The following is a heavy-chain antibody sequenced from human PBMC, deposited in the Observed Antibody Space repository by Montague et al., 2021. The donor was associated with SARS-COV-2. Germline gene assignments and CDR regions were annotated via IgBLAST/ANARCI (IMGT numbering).Heavy chain of an antibody. CDR2: LYTSGST. V-gene: IGHV4-61*02. Sequence: TLSLTCTVSGGSISSGSYYWSWIRQPVGKGLEWIVRLYTSGSTNYNPSLKSRVAISVDTSKNQFSPKLSSVTAADTAVYDCARVVGFDFDYWGQGTLVTVSS. CDR3: ARVVGFDFDY. CDR1: GGSISSGSYY. D-gene: IGHD2-21*01. J-gene: IGHJ4*02.